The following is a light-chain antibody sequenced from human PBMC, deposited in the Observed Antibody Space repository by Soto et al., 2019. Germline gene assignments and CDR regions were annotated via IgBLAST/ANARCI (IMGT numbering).Light chain of an antibody. CDR2: DVY. CDR1: GSDVGAYNY. J-gene: IGLJ3*02. CDR3: CSYSASNTLV. V-gene: IGLV2-11*01. Sequence: QSVLTQPRSVSGSHGQSVTISCTGTGSDVGAYNYVSWYQQYPGTAPKLLIYDVYKRPSGVPDRFSASKSGNTASLTISGLQAEDESDYYCCSYSASNTLVFGGGTKLTVL.